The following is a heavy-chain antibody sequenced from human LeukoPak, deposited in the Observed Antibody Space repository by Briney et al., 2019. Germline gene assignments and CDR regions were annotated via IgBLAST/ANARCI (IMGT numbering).Heavy chain of an antibody. V-gene: IGHV3-21*01. Sequence: PGGSLRLSCVVSGFTFRSYSMNWVRQAPGKGLEWVSSISTSRSYIYYADSVKGRFTISRDNAKNSLYLQMNSLRAEDTAVYFCARDPLTGDDAFDIWGQGTMVTVSS. D-gene: IGHD7-27*01. CDR2: ISTSRSYI. CDR3: ARDPLTGDDAFDI. J-gene: IGHJ3*02. CDR1: GFTFRSYS.